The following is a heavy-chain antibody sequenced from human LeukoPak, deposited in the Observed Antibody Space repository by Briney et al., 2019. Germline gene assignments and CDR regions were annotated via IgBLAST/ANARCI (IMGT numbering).Heavy chain of an antibody. J-gene: IGHJ4*02. V-gene: IGHV3-48*03. D-gene: IGHD3-16*02. CDR3: ARDYYDYVWGSYRFMGFDY. CDR1: GFTFRSYE. CDR2: ISSSSTTI. Sequence: AGGSLRLSCAASGFTFRSYEMNWVRQAPGKGLEWVSYISSSSTTIYYGDSVKGRFTISRDNAKNSLYLQMNSLRAEDTAVYYCARDYYDYVWGSYRFMGFDYWGQGTLVTVSS.